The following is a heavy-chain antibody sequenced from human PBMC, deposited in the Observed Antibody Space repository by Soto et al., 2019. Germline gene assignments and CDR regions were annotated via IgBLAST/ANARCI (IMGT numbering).Heavy chain of an antibody. V-gene: IGHV3-23*01. Sequence: EVQLLESGGGLVQPGGSLRLSCAASGFTFSSYAMSWVRQAPGKGLAWVSAISGSGGSTYYADSVKGRFTISRDNSKNTLYLQMNSLRAEDTAVYYCAKGGARSGSYPGTYYYYGMDVWGQGTTVTVSS. CDR3: AKGGARSGSYPGTYYYYGMDV. CDR2: ISGSGGST. D-gene: IGHD1-26*01. CDR1: GFTFSSYA. J-gene: IGHJ6*02.